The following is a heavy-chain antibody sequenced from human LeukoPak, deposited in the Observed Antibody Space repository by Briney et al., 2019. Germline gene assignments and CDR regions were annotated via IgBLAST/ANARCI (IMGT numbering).Heavy chain of an antibody. Sequence: ASVKVSCKASGYTFTSYGISWVRQAPGQGLEGMGWISAYNGNTNYAQKLQGRVTMTRDTSISTAYIELSRLRSDDTAVYYCARDDRYYDYVWGSYLINYWGQGTLVTVSS. CDR1: GYTFTSYG. V-gene: IGHV1-18*01. D-gene: IGHD3-16*02. CDR2: ISAYNGNT. J-gene: IGHJ4*02. CDR3: ARDDRYYDYVWGSYLINY.